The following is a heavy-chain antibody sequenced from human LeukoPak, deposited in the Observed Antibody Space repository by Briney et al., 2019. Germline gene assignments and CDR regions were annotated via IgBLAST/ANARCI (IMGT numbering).Heavy chain of an antibody. CDR2: IRSTVHSGTT. CDR3: ARAPYNSGNYPYCFDY. D-gene: IGHD1-26*01. V-gene: IGHV3-49*04. J-gene: IGHJ4*02. Sequence: GGSLRLSCTTFGFTFGVYALSWVRQAPGKGLEWVSFIRSTVHSGTTEYAASVKGRFTMSRDDSKTSAYLQMNSLITEDTAIYYCARAPYNSGNYPYCFDYWGQGTLVTVSS. CDR1: GFTFGVYA.